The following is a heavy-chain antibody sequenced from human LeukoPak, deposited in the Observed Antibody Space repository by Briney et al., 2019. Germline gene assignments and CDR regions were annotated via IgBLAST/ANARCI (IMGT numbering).Heavy chain of an antibody. CDR1: GGSISSSSYY. D-gene: IGHD6-19*01. J-gene: IGHJ4*02. V-gene: IGHV4-39*07. CDR3: ARGPSSSGWYRNQKRTLDY. CDR2: IYYSGST. Sequence: ASETLSLTCTVSGGSISSSSYYWGWIRQPPGKGLEWIGSIYYSGSTYYNPSLKSRVTISVDTSKNQFSLKLSSVTAADTAVYYCARGPSSSGWYRNQKRTLDYWGQGTLVTVSS.